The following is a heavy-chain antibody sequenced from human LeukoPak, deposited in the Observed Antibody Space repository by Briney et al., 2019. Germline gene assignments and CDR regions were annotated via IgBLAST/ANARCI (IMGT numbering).Heavy chain of an antibody. D-gene: IGHD4-17*01. CDR1: GYTLTELS. J-gene: IGHJ4*02. Sequence: VASVKVSCKVSGYTLTELSMHWVRQAPGKGLEWMGGFDPEDGETIYAQKFQGRVTMTEDTSTDTAYMELSRLRSDDTAVYYCARDISTVTSSGGYWGQGTLVTVSS. CDR3: ARDISTVTSSGGY. V-gene: IGHV1-24*01. CDR2: FDPEDGET.